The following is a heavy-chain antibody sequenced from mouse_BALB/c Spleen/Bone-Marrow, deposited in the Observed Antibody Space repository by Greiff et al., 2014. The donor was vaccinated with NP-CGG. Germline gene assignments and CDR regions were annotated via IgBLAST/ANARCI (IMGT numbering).Heavy chain of an antibody. Sequence: QVQLQQSGAELVRPGASVKLSCKASGYSFTIYWMNWVKQRPGQGLEWIGMIHPSDIETRLNQKFKDKATLTVDKSSNTAYMQISSPTSEDSAVYYCARGEITAFAYWGQGTLVTVSA. V-gene: IGHV1-61*01. D-gene: IGHD2-4*01. CDR3: ARGEITAFAY. CDR1: GYSFTIYW. CDR2: IHPSDIET. J-gene: IGHJ3*01.